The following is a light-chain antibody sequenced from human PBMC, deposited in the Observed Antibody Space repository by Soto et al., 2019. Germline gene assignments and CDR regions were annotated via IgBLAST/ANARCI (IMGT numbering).Light chain of an antibody. CDR3: ASWDSSLYVVV. CDR2: END. CDR1: SSNIGKNF. V-gene: IGLV1-51*02. J-gene: IGLJ3*02. Sequence: QSVLTQPPSVSAAPGQNVAISCAGGSSNIGKNFVSWYQQVPGAAPKVLIYENDKRLSGIPDRFSGSRSGTSVTLAIAGLQTGDEADYDCASWDSSLYVVVFGGGTKLTVL.